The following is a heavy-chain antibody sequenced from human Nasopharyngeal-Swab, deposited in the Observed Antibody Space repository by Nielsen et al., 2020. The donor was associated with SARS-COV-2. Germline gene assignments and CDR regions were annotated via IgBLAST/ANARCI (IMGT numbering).Heavy chain of an antibody. Sequence: GESLKISCSASGFTFSSYAMHWVRQAPGKGLEYVSAISSNGGSTYYADSVKGRFTISRDNSKNTLYLQMSSLRAEDTAVYYCVKDMSYCSSTSCWYYYYMDVWGEGTTVTVSS. CDR3: VKDMSYCSSTSCWYYYYMDV. J-gene: IGHJ6*03. D-gene: IGHD2-2*01. CDR1: GFTFSSYA. V-gene: IGHV3-64D*09. CDR2: ISSNGGST.